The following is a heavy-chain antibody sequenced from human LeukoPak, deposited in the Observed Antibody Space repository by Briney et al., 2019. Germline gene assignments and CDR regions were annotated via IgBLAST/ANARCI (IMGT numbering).Heavy chain of an antibody. V-gene: IGHV1-2*04. Sequence: AASVKVSCKASGGTFSSYAISWVRQAPGQGLEWMGWINPSSGGTNYAQKFRGWVTMTRDTSISTAYMELSRLRSDDTAVYYCARAQVGNCGGDCYLSRAELDYWGQGTLVTVSS. CDR3: ARAQVGNCGGDCYLSRAELDY. D-gene: IGHD2-21*02. CDR1: GGTFSSYA. J-gene: IGHJ4*02. CDR2: INPSSGGT.